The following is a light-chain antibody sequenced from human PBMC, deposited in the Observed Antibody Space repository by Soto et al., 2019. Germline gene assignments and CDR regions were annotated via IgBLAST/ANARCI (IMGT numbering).Light chain of an antibody. V-gene: IGKV1-27*01. CDR3: QKYNSAPLT. J-gene: IGKJ4*01. CDR1: QGISNY. CDR2: AAS. Sequence: DIQMTQCPSSLSESVGDRVTSTCRASQGISNYLAWYQQNPGKVPKLLIYAASTLQSGVPSRFSGSGSGTDFTLTISNLQPEDVATYYCQKYNSAPLTFGGGTKVEIK.